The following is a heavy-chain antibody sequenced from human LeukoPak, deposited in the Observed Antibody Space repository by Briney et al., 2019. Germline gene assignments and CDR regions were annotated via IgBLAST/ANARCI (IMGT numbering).Heavy chain of an antibody. J-gene: IGHJ4*02. V-gene: IGHV4-4*07. CDR1: GGSISNWY. CDR2: MYSTGST. Sequence: PSETLSLTRTVSGGSISNWYWSWIRQPAGKGLEWIGRMYSTGSTSHNPSLKSRVTMSLDKSTNQFSLRLRSVTAADTAVYYCARGQRVGATALDHWGQGIQAAVSS. D-gene: IGHD1-26*01. CDR3: ARGQRVGATALDH.